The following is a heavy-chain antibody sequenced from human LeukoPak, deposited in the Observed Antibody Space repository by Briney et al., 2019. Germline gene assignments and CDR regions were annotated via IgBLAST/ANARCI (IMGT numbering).Heavy chain of an antibody. CDR2: ISSSSSYS. V-gene: IGHV3-11*03. D-gene: IGHD6-13*01. Sequence: GGSLRLSCIVSGIPFIDYYMNWIRQAPGKGLEWISYISSSSSYSDYADSVKGRFTISRDNAKSALYLQLNSLRLEDTAVYYCAAGTAADFWGQGTLVTVSS. J-gene: IGHJ4*02. CDR1: GIPFIDYY. CDR3: AAGTAADF.